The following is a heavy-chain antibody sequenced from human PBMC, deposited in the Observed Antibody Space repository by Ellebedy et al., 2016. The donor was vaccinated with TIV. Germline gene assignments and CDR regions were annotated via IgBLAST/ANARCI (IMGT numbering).Heavy chain of an antibody. D-gene: IGHD3-16*01. CDR1: GGSISSGAYY. J-gene: IGHJ4*02. Sequence: SETLSLTXSVSGGSISSGAYYWTWIRQHPGKGLEWIGYIFTSGSTYYNPSPKSRITISIDTSKNQFPLKLSSVTAADTAVYYCARSLGGPYYFDNWGQGTLVTVSS. V-gene: IGHV4-31*03. CDR3: ARSLGGPYYFDN. CDR2: IFTSGST.